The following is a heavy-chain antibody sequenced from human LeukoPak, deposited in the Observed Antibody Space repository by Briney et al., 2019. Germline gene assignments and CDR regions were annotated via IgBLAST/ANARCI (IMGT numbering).Heavy chain of an antibody. Sequence: PGGSLRLSCAASGFTFSSYWMHRVRQAPGKGLVWVSRIKSDGSSTSYADSVKGRFTISRDNAKNTLYLQMNSLRAEDTAVYYCARDPFGESSYWGRGTLVTVSS. CDR1: GFTFSSYW. CDR3: ARDPFGESSY. D-gene: IGHD3-10*01. J-gene: IGHJ4*02. CDR2: IKSDGSST. V-gene: IGHV3-74*01.